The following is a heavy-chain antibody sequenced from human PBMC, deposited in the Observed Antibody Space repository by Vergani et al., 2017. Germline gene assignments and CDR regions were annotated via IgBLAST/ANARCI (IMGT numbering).Heavy chain of an antibody. V-gene: IGHV3-23*01. J-gene: IGHJ3*02. Sequence: EVQLLESGGGLVQPGGSLRLSCAASGFTFSSYAMRWVRQAPGKGLEWVSAIGNGGDSAFYRDSVKGRFTISRDNSKNTLYLQVNSLRAEDTAVYFCARTFGGTGSVGFDIWGQGKMVTVFS. CDR3: ARTFGGTGSVGFDI. CDR2: IGNGGDSA. CDR1: GFTFSSYA. D-gene: IGHD3-10*01.